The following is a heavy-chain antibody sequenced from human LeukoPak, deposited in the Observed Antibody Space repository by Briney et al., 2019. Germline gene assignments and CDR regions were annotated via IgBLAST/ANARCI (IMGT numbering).Heavy chain of an antibody. CDR3: ARLNYGFD. Sequence: GGSLRLSCVASGFTFSSYEMNWVRQAPGKGLEWVSYINSGGTTIFYADSVMGRFTISRDNYKNSLYLQMNSLRADDTAVYYCARLNYGFDWGQGTLVTVSS. CDR1: GFTFSSYE. J-gene: IGHJ4*02. V-gene: IGHV3-48*03. CDR2: INSGGTTI. D-gene: IGHD3-10*01.